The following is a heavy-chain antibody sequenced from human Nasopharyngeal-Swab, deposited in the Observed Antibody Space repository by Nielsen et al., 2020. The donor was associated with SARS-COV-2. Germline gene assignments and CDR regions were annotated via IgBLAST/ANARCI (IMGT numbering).Heavy chain of an antibody. J-gene: IGHJ4*01. Sequence: SETLSLTCAVSGGSFSDYNWSWIRQPPGKGLEWIGNIYHSGRTNYNPSLKSRLAISIDTSKKQFSLKLSSVTAADTAVYYCARGAPRYWGQGTLFTVSS. CDR1: GGSFSDYN. CDR3: ARGAPRY. V-gene: IGHV4-34*01. CDR2: IYHSGRT.